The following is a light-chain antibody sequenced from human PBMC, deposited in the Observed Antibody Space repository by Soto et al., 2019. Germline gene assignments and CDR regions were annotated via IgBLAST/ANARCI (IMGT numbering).Light chain of an antibody. Sequence: DIQMTQSPSTLSASVGDRVIITCRASQSISNWLAWYQQKPGKAPNLLIHKASSLKSGVPSRFSGSGSGTEFTLTISSLQPDDFATYYCQQYDTYWTFGQGTKVDI. J-gene: IGKJ1*01. CDR1: QSISNW. CDR2: KAS. V-gene: IGKV1-5*03. CDR3: QQYDTYWT.